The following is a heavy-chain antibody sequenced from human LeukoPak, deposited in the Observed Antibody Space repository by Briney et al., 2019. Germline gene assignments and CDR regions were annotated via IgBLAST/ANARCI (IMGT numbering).Heavy chain of an antibody. CDR1: GFTFSSYG. V-gene: IGHV3-30*02. Sequence: QAGGSLRLSCAASGFTFSSYGMHWVRQAPGKGLEWVAFIRYDGSNKYYADSVKGRFTISRDNSKNTLYLQMNSLRAEDTAVYYCAKDAREYASYFDYWGQGTLVTVSS. CDR3: AKDAREYASYFDY. J-gene: IGHJ4*02. D-gene: IGHD2-2*01. CDR2: IRYDGSNK.